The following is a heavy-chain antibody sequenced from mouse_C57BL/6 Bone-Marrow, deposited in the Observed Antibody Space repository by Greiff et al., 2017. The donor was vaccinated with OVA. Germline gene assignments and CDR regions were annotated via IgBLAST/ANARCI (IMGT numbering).Heavy chain of an antibody. J-gene: IGHJ2*01. CDR2: INPNNGGT. CDR1: GYTFTDYN. CDR3: ARNDGYYVHFDY. D-gene: IGHD2-3*01. V-gene: IGHV1-22*01. Sequence: EVKLQQSGPELVKPGASVKMSCKASGYTFTDYNMHWVKQSHGKSLEWIGYINPNNGGTSYNQKFKGKATLTVNKSSSTAYMALRSLTSEDSAVYYCARNDGYYVHFDYWGQGTTLTVSS.